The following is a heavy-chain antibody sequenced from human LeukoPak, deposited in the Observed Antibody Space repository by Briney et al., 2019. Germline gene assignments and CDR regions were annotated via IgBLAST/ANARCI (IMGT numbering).Heavy chain of an antibody. CDR1: RFTFSSSL. J-gene: IGHJ4*02. V-gene: IGHV3-64D*09. CDR2: ISANGGST. Sequence: GGSLRLSCSASRFTFSSSLMFWVRQAPGKGPKYVAAISANGGSTYHADTVYGRFTVSRDNSKNTLYLQMSSLRAEDTAVYYCVKDNGQGGFDYWGRGTLVTVSS. CDR3: VKDNGQGGFDY. D-gene: IGHD3-16*01.